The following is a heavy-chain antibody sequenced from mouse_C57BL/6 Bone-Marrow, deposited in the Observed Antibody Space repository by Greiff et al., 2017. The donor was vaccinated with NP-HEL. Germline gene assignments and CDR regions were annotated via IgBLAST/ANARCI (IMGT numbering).Heavy chain of an antibody. J-gene: IGHJ4*01. Sequence: QVHVKQPGAELVKPGASVKLSCKASGYTFTSYWMHWVKQRPGQGLEWIGMIHPNSGSTNYNEKFKSKATLTVDKSSSTAYMQLSSLTSEDSAVYYCARYGYSYAMDYWGQGTSVTVSS. CDR2: IHPNSGST. V-gene: IGHV1-64*01. CDR1: GYTFTSYW. D-gene: IGHD2-2*01. CDR3: ARYGYSYAMDY.